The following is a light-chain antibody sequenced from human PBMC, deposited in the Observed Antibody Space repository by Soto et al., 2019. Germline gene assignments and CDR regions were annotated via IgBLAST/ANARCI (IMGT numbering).Light chain of an antibody. Sequence: DIQLTQSPSTLSASVGDRVTITCRASQSANTWLAWYQHKPGQAPKLLIFDASNSQSGVPSRFSGSGSGTRFTLTISSLQHDDFATYYCQQYADFFSFGGGTKVEI. CDR1: QSANTW. CDR3: QQYADFFS. CDR2: DAS. J-gene: IGKJ4*01. V-gene: IGKV1-5*01.